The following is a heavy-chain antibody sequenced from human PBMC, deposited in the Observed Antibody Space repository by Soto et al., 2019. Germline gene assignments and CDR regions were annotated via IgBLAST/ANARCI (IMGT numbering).Heavy chain of an antibody. CDR3: AKAAAGTGAVDY. Sequence: RLSCAASGFTFSSYGMHWVRQAPGKGLEWVAVISYDGSNKYYADSVKGRFTISRDNSKNTLYLQMNSLRAEDTAVYYCAKAAAGTGAVDYWGQGTLVTV. CDR1: GFTFSSYG. CDR2: ISYDGSNK. J-gene: IGHJ4*02. V-gene: IGHV3-30*18. D-gene: IGHD6-13*01.